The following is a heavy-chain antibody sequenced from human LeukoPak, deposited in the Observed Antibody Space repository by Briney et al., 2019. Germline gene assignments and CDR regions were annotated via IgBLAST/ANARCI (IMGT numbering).Heavy chain of an antibody. D-gene: IGHD1-7*01. J-gene: IGHJ3*02. CDR1: GFTFSSYA. Sequence: GGSLRLSCAASGFTFSSYAMSWVRQAPGKGLEWVSLISGSGGSTYYAASVKGRFTISRDNSKNTLYMQMNSLRAEDTAVYYCAKDTQGYNWNYGAFDIWGQGTMVTVSS. CDR2: ISGSGGST. V-gene: IGHV3-23*01. CDR3: AKDTQGYNWNYGAFDI.